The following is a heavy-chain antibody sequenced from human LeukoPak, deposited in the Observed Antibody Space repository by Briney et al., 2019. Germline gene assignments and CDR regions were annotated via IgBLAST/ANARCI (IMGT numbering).Heavy chain of an antibody. Sequence: ASEILSLTCSVSGDSITRSRGYWGWIRQSPGEGLKWIGTIFYDGTTYYSPSLKSRVTISLDTSKNQFSLKLSSVTAADTALYYCTRDRQLEWFYSWGQGTLVTVSS. D-gene: IGHD3-10*01. CDR3: TRDRQLEWFYS. CDR1: GDSITRSRGY. J-gene: IGHJ5*01. CDR2: IFYDGTT. V-gene: IGHV4-39*07.